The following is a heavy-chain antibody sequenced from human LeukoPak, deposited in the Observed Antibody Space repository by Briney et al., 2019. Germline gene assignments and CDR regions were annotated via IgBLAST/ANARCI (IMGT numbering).Heavy chain of an antibody. J-gene: IGHJ4*02. CDR2: IYSGGST. V-gene: IGHV3-66*01. D-gene: IGHD7-27*01. CDR3: AKDSLTGGSNY. CDR1: EFSVGSNY. Sequence: GGSLRLSCAASEFSVGSNYMSWVRQAPGKGLEWVSLIYSGGSTYYADSVKGRFTISRDNSKNTLYLQMNSLRAEDTAVYYCAKDSLTGGSNYWGQGTLVTVSS.